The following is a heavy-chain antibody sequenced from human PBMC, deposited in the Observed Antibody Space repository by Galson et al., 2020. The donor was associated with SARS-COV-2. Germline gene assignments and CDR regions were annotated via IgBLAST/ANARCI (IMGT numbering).Heavy chain of an antibody. V-gene: IGHV3-30-3*01. D-gene: IGHD5-12*01. CDR1: GFTFSSFA. CDR2: ISHDGSST. Sequence: GESLKISCAASGFTFSSFAMDWVRQATAKGLEWAALISHDGSSTYYADSVKGRFTISRDNSKTMLYLQMNSLRTEDTAVYYCARAGDSGNDLADYSGHHYYGMDVWGQGTTVTVSS. J-gene: IGHJ6*02. CDR3: ARAGDSGNDLADYSGHHYYGMDV.